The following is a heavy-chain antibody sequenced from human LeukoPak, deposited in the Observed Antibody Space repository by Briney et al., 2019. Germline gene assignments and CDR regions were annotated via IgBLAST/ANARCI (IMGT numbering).Heavy chain of an antibody. V-gene: IGHV3-21*01. J-gene: IGHJ4*02. D-gene: IGHD2-2*01. CDR2: ISSSSSYI. CDR3: AREVVVPAAMDDY. Sequence: GSLRLSCAASGFTFSSYSMNWVRQAPGKGLEWVSSISSSSSYIYYADSVKGRFTISRDNAKNSLYLQMNSLRAEDTAVYYCAREVVVPAAMDDYWGQGTLVTVSS. CDR1: GFTFSSYS.